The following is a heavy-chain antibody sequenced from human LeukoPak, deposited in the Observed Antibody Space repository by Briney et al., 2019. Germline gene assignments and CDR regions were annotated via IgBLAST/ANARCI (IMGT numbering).Heavy chain of an antibody. CDR3: ARRNPSCYGRQCYYYMDV. Sequence: PGGSLRLSCAGSGFTFSAYWMSWVRQAPGKGLEWVATIREDGSEKYYVDPVKGRFTISRDNAKNTLYLQMNSLRADDTAVYYCARRNPSCYGRQCYYYMDVWGRGTPVTVSS. CDR2: IREDGSEK. J-gene: IGHJ6*03. V-gene: IGHV3-7*01. D-gene: IGHD2-2*01. CDR1: GFTFSAYW.